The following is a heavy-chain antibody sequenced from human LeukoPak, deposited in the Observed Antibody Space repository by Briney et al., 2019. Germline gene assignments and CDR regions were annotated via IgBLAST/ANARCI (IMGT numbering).Heavy chain of an antibody. CDR2: VYYSGSA. CDR3: ARGGWSNDY. V-gene: IGHV4-59*08. D-gene: IGHD6-19*01. Sequence: PSETLSLTCTVSGGSISNNYWSWIRQPPGKGMEWIGYVYYSGSADYNPSLKGRVAISVDTSRNQFSLRLSSVTAADTAVYFCARGGWSNDYWGPGTLVTVSS. J-gene: IGHJ4*02. CDR1: GGSISNNY.